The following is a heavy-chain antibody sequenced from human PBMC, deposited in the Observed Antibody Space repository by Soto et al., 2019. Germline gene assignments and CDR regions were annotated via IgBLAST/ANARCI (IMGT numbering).Heavy chain of an antibody. Sequence: ASVKVSCKASGYTFTIYYMHWVQQDPGQGLEWMGIINPSGGSTSYAQKFQGRVTMTRDTSTSTVYMELSSLRSEDTAVYYCARGIGRTYYDFWSGYRNWFDPWGQGTLVTVSS. V-gene: IGHV1-46*01. J-gene: IGHJ5*02. CDR2: INPSGGST. CDR1: GYTFTIYY. CDR3: ARGIGRTYYDFWSGYRNWFDP. D-gene: IGHD3-3*01.